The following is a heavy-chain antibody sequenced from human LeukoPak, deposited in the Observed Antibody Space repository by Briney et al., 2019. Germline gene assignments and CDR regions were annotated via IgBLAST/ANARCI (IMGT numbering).Heavy chain of an antibody. J-gene: IGHJ4*02. CDR1: GGSFSGYY. D-gene: IGHD2-2*01. V-gene: IGHV4-34*01. CDR3: ARIGYCSSTSCYPRAPFDY. CDR2: INHSGST. Sequence: SETLSLTCAVYGGSFSGYYWSWIRQPPGKGLEWIGEINHSGSTNYNPSLKSRVTISVDTSKNQFSLKLSSVTAADTAVYYCARIGYCSSTSCYPRAPFDYWGQGTLVTVSS.